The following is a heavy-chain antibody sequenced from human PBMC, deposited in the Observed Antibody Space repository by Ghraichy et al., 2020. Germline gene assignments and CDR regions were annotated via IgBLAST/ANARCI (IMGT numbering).Heavy chain of an antibody. Sequence: GGSLRLSCAVSGSTFTSHWFHWVRQAPGQGLVWVSRINNDGSSTRYADSVKGRFTISRDNAKNTLYLQMNSLRAEDTAVYYCVREAGSYYFYFDYWGQGTLVTVSS. CDR1: GSTFTSHW. J-gene: IGHJ4*02. D-gene: IGHD1-26*01. V-gene: IGHV3-74*01. CDR3: VREAGSYYFYFDY. CDR2: INNDGSST.